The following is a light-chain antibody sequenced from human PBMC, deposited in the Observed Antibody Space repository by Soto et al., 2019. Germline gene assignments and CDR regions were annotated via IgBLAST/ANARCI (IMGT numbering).Light chain of an antibody. Sequence: QSVLTQPPSVSGAPGQRVTISCTGSSSNIGAGYDVHWYQQLPGTAPKLLIYGTSNRPSGVPDRFSGSKSGTSASLSITGLQAEDEADDYCQSYDSSLSGYVFGTWTKLTVL. CDR1: SSNIGAGYD. CDR2: GTS. J-gene: IGLJ1*01. CDR3: QSYDSSLSGYV. V-gene: IGLV1-40*01.